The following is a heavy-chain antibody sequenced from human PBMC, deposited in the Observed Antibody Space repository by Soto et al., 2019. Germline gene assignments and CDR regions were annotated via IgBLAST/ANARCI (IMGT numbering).Heavy chain of an antibody. J-gene: IGHJ6*02. Sequence: ETLSLTCTVSGGSVSSGTYFWSWIRQAPGKRLEWIAYIYYSGSTNYNPSLKSRVTISVDTSKSQVSLTLTSVTAADTAIYYCARAPNYYYYGLDVWGPGTTVTVSS. CDR2: IYYSGST. CDR3: ARAPNYYYYGLDV. D-gene: IGHD3-10*01. V-gene: IGHV4-61*01. CDR1: GGSVSSGTYF.